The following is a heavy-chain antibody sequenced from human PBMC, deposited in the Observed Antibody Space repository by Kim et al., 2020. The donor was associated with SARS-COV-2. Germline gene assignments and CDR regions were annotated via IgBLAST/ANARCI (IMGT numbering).Heavy chain of an antibody. Sequence: GGSLRLSCAVSGFTFSDYYMSWIRQAPGMGLEWVSYISNSGSTIYYADSVKGRFTISRDNAKNSLYLQMNSLRAEDTAVYYCARDWVPYSFSSGLGYWGQGTLVTVSS. D-gene: IGHD6-6*01. CDR2: ISNSGSTI. CDR3: ARDWVPYSFSSGLGY. J-gene: IGHJ4*02. V-gene: IGHV3-11*01. CDR1: GFTFSDYY.